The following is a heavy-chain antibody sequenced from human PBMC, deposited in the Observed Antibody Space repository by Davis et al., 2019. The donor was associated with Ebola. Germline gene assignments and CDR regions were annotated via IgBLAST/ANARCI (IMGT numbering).Heavy chain of an antibody. CDR1: GGSFSDYY. V-gene: IGHV4-34*01. CDR2: INHSGST. J-gene: IGHJ5*02. Sequence: MPSETLSLTCAVYGGSFSDYYWSWNRQPPGKGLEWIGEINHSGSTNYNPSLKSRVTIPVDTSKNQFSLKLSSVTAADTAVYYCARLVNWNDWGRGWFDPWGQGTLVTVSS. D-gene: IGHD1-1*01. CDR3: ARLVNWNDWGRGWFDP.